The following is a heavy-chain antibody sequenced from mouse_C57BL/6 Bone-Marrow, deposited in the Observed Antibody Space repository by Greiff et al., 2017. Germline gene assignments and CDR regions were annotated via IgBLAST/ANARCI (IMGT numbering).Heavy chain of an antibody. CDR3: ARWWTWYFDV. V-gene: IGHV1-64*01. CDR2: IHPNSGST. Sequence: QVQLQQPGAELVKPGASVKLSCKASGYTFTSYWMHWVTQRPGQGLEWIGMIHPNSGSTNYNEKFKSKATLTVDKSSSTAYMQLSSLTSEDSAVYYCARWWTWYFDVWGTGTTVTVSS. CDR1: GYTFTSYW. D-gene: IGHD1-1*02. J-gene: IGHJ1*03.